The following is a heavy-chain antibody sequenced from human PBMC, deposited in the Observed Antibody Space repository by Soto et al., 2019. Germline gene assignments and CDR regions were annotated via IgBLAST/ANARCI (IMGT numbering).Heavy chain of an antibody. CDR1: GFTFSDHY. CDR2: SRTKANSYTT. V-gene: IGHV3-72*01. D-gene: IGHD1-26*01. CDR3: ARARNRGGIWTNLDD. J-gene: IGHJ4*02. Sequence: EVQLVESGGGLVQPGGSLRLSCAASGFTFSDHYMDWVRQAPGKGLEWVGRSRTKANSYTTEYAASVKGRVTISRDDSKNSVYLQMNSLKTEDTAVYYCARARNRGGIWTNLDDWGQGTLVTASS.